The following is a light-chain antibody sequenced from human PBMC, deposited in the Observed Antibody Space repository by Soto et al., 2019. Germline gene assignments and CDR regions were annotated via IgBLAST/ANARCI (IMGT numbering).Light chain of an antibody. CDR3: KHYNSYPEA. CDR1: QTISSW. Sequence: DIQMTQSPSTLSGSVGDRVTITCRASQTISSWLAWYQQKPGKAPKLLIYGASSLESGVQSRFSGSGSGTEFTLTIRSLQPDDFATYYCKHYNSYPEAFGQGTKVDIK. V-gene: IGKV1-5*01. J-gene: IGKJ1*01. CDR2: GAS.